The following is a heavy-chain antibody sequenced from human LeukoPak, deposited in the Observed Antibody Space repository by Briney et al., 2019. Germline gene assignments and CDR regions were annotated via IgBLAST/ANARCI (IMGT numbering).Heavy chain of an antibody. V-gene: IGHV4-39*01. CDR1: GGYISSSRYY. Sequence: SETLSLTCTVSGGYISSSRYYWGWIRQPPGKGLEWIGSIYYSGSTYYNPSLKSRVTISVDTSKNQFSLKLSSVTAADTAVYYCARHLSDYYGSPAGYFDYWGQGTLVTVSS. D-gene: IGHD3-10*01. CDR3: ARHLSDYYGSPAGYFDY. CDR2: IYYSGST. J-gene: IGHJ4*02.